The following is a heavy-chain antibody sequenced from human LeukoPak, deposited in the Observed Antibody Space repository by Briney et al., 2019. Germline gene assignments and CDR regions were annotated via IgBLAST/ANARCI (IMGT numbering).Heavy chain of an antibody. Sequence: GGSLRLSCAASGVTFSSYGMHWVRQAPGKGLERVALISSDGNDKLYGDSVKGRFTISRDDSKSTLYLQMNSLRAEDTAVYYRTTKVIRGNSGDDYDDWGQGTLVTVSS. J-gene: IGHJ4*02. V-gene: IGHV3-30*03. D-gene: IGHD5-12*01. CDR1: GVTFSSYG. CDR2: ISSDGNDK. CDR3: TTKVIRGNSGDDYDD.